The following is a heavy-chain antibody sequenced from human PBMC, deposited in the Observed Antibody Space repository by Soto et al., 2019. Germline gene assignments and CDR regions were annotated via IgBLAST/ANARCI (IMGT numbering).Heavy chain of an antibody. V-gene: IGHV3-7*03. J-gene: IGHJ4*02. CDR2: IKEDGSGK. CDR1: GFTFSGYW. Sequence: GGSLRLSCTASGFTFSGYWMSWVRQSPGKGLGWVANIKEDGSGKYYVDSVKGRFSISRDNARNSLYLQMNSLRVEDTAVYYCVRVGRLGGYWGQGALVTVSS. D-gene: IGHD3-16*01. CDR3: VRVGRLGGY.